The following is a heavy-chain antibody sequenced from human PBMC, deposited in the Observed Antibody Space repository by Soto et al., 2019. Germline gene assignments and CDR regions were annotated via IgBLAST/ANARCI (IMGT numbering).Heavy chain of an antibody. CDR3: AREGCSGGSCYPVVWYYYYGMVA. CDR2: ISAYNGTT. J-gene: IGHJ6*02. D-gene: IGHD2-15*01. Sequence: APGKVSSKDSFYTFTNHGIRWVRQAPGPRNEGMGWISAYNGTTNPPQKVQGRVTMTTDTSTSTAYMELRSLRSDHTAVYYCAREGCSGGSCYPVVWYYYYGMVALGQGITVTVAS. V-gene: IGHV1-18*01. CDR1: FYTFTNHG.